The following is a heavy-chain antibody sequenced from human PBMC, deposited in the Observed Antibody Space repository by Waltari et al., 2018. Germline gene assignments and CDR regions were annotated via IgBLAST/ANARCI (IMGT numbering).Heavy chain of an antibody. Sequence: QVQLVQSGAEVKKPGASVKVSCKASGYTFTSYAMHWVRQAPGQRLEWMGWINAGNGNTKYSQKFQGRVTITRDTSASTAYMELSSLRSEDTAVYYCARDPGEYYDILTGLTAFDYWGQGTLVTVSS. CDR2: INAGNGNT. D-gene: IGHD3-9*01. CDR3: ARDPGEYYDILTGLTAFDY. V-gene: IGHV1-3*01. CDR1: GYTFTSYA. J-gene: IGHJ4*02.